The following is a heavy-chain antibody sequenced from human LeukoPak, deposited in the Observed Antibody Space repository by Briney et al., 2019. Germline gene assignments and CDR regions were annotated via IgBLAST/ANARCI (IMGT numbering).Heavy chain of an antibody. V-gene: IGHV3-23*01. CDR1: GFTFSSYA. Sequence: PGGSLRLSCAASGFTFSSYAMSWVRQAPGKGLEWDSAISGSGGSTYYADSVKGRFTISRDNSKNTLYLQMNSLRAEDTAVYYCAKRLRYFDSTNYYFDYWGQGTLVTVSS. CDR2: ISGSGGST. J-gene: IGHJ4*02. D-gene: IGHD3-9*01. CDR3: AKRLRYFDSTNYYFDY.